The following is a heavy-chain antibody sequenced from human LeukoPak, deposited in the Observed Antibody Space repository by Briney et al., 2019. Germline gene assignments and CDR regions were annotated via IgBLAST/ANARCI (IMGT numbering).Heavy chain of an antibody. V-gene: IGHV5-10-1*01. D-gene: IGHD3-10*01. CDR3: ANENDGSGSYFDS. J-gene: IGHJ4*02. CDR1: GYRFTNYC. CDR2: IDPTDGST. Sequence: GESLKISCQSSGYRFTNYCISWVRQMPGKGLDWSVKIDPTDGSTNSSPSLQGHVTISDDKSTTTAYLQWSSLKASDPAFYYCANENDGSGSYFDSWGQGTLVIVSS.